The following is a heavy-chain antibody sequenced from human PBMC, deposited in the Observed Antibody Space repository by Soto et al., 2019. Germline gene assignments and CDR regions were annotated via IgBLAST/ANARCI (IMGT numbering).Heavy chain of an antibody. J-gene: IGHJ4*02. V-gene: IGHV3-74*01. Sequence: EVQLVESGGGLVQPGGSLRLSCAASGFTFSSYWMHWVRQAPEKGLVWVSRINSDGSSTSYADSVKGRFTISRDNAKNTPYLQMNSLRAEDTAVYYCARDTGSDPIDYWGQGTLVTVSS. D-gene: IGHD6-19*01. CDR1: GFTFSSYW. CDR2: INSDGSST. CDR3: ARDTGSDPIDY.